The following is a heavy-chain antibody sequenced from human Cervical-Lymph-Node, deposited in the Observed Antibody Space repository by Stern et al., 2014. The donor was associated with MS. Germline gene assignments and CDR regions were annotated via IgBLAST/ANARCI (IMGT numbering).Heavy chain of an antibody. D-gene: IGHD2-15*01. Sequence: VQLVESGAEVKKPGSSGKVSCKASGGTFSSYAISWVRQAPGQGLEWMGGINPIFGTANYAQKFQGRVTITADESTSTAYMELSSLRSEDTAVYYCAVVVVAANWFDPWGQGTLVTVSS. CDR3: AVVVVAANWFDP. J-gene: IGHJ5*02. CDR2: INPIFGTA. V-gene: IGHV1-69*01. CDR1: GGTFSSYA.